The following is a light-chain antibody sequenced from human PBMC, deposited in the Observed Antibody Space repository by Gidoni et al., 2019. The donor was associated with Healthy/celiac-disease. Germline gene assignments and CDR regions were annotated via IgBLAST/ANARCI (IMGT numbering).Light chain of an antibody. CDR2: GNS. J-gene: IGLJ3*02. CDR1: SSNIGAGYD. CDR3: QSYDSRLSGWV. V-gene: IGLV1-40*01. Sequence: QSVLTQPPSASGAPGQRVTISCTGSSSNIGAGYDVHWYQQLPGTAPKLLIYGNSNRPSGVPYRFSGSKSGTSASLAITGLQAEDEADYYCQSYDSRLSGWVFGGGTKLTVL.